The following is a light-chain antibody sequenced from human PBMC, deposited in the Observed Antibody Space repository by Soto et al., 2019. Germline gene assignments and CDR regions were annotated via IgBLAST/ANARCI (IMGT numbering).Light chain of an antibody. J-gene: IGKJ1*01. CDR3: QNYNSAPRT. CDR1: QGISND. V-gene: IGKV1-27*01. CDR2: AAS. Sequence: DIQMTQSPSSLSASIGDRVTISCRASQGISNDLAWYQQKPGKVPYLLIYAASTSHSGVPSRFRGSGSVTDFTLTISSLQPEDVATYYCQNYNSAPRTFGQGTKVDIK.